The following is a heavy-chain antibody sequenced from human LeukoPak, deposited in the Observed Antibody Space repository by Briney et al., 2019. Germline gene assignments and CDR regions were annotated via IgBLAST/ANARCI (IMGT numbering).Heavy chain of an antibody. J-gene: IGHJ4*02. D-gene: IGHD3-22*01. CDR2: INPNSGGT. CDR1: GYTFTGYY. Sequence: ASVKVSCKASGYTFTGYYMHWVRQAPGQGLEWMGWINPNSGGTNYAQKFQGRVTMTRDTSISTAYMELSRLRSDDTAVYYCAKPKNYYDIGFDYWGQGTLVTVSS. V-gene: IGHV1-2*02. CDR3: AKPKNYYDIGFDY.